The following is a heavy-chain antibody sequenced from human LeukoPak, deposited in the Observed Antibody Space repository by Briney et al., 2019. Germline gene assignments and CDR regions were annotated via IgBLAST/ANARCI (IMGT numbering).Heavy chain of an antibody. Sequence: SETLSLTCTVSAGSISNYYWSWIRQPPGKGLEWIAYIYYSGNTNYNPSLKGRVTMSLDTSKSQFSLRLNSVTAADTAVYYCAKIVGLPATMAYFDYWGQGILITVSS. CDR3: AKIVGLPATMAYFDY. CDR2: IYYSGNT. D-gene: IGHD2-2*01. CDR1: AGSISNYY. V-gene: IGHV4-59*01. J-gene: IGHJ4*02.